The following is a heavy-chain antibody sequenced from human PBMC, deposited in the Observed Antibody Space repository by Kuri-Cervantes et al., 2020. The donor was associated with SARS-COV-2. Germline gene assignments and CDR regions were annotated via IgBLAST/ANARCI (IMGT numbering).Heavy chain of an antibody. V-gene: IGHV1-46*01. CDR1: GYTFTGYY. J-gene: IGHJ6*02. D-gene: IGHD5-24*01. Sequence: ASVKVSCKASGYTFTGYYMHWVRQAPGQGLEWMGIINPSGGSTSYAQKFQGRVTMTRDTSTSTVYMELSSLRSEDTAVYYCARGRTSRWLQDYYYYYGMDVWGQGTTVTVSS. CDR2: INPSGGST. CDR3: ARGRTSRWLQDYYYYYGMDV.